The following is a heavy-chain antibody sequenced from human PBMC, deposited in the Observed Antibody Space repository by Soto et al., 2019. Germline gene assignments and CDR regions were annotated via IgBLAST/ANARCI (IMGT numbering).Heavy chain of an antibody. CDR3: ARRYSGSYYFGY. J-gene: IGHJ4*02. CDR1: GYSFISYW. V-gene: IGHV5-10-1*01. D-gene: IGHD1-26*01. CDR2: IDPSDSYT. Sequence: GESLKIFCKGSGYSFISYWISWVRQMPGKGLEWMGRIDPSDSYTNYSPSFQGHVTISADKYISTAYLQWSSLKASDTAMYYCARRYSGSYYFGYWGQGTLVTVSS.